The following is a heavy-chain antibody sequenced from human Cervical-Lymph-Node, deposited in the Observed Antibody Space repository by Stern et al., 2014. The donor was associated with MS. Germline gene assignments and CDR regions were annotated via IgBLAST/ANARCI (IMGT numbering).Heavy chain of an antibody. CDR3: ARGRGIALRPDY. CDR1: GYSLTNTW. CDR2: TYLGDSET. Sequence: EVQLVQSGAELKKPGESLRISCKGSGYSLTNTWIGWVRQMPGKGLEWMGITYLGDSETRYSPSFQGQFAISADKSINTAYLQWSSLKASDTAMYYCARGRGIALRPDYWGQGTLVTVSS. J-gene: IGHJ4*02. D-gene: IGHD6-13*01. V-gene: IGHV5-51*06.